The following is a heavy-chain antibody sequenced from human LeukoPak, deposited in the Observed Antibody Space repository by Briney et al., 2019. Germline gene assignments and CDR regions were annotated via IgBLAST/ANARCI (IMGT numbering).Heavy chain of an antibody. D-gene: IGHD6-19*01. J-gene: IGHJ2*01. CDR2: IYPGDSDT. V-gene: IGHV5-51*01. CDR1: GYSFTSYW. CDR3: ARLSSGWYEVYLENWYFDL. Sequence: GESLQISCKGSGYSFTSYWIGWVRQMPGKGLEWMGIIYPGDSDTRYSPSFQGQVTISADKSISTAYLQWSSLKASDTAMYYCARLSSGWYEVYLENWYFDLWGRGTLVTASS.